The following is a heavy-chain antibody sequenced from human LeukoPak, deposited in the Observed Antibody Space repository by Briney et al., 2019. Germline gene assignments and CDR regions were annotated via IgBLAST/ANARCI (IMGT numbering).Heavy chain of an antibody. V-gene: IGHV1-69*04. D-gene: IGHD6-13*01. CDR1: GGTFSSYA. Sequence: SVKVSCKASGGTFSSYAISWVRQAPGQGLEWMGRIIPILGIANYAQKFQGRVTITADKSTSAAYMELSSLRSEDTAVYYCARLRYSSSLNVFDYWGQGTLVTVSS. J-gene: IGHJ4*02. CDR3: ARLRYSSSLNVFDY. CDR2: IIPILGIA.